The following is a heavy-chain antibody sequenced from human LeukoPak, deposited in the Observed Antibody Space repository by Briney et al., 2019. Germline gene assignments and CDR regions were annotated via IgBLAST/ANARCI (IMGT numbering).Heavy chain of an antibody. CDR1: GGSFTTYY. CDR2: IDSSGTT. V-gene: IGHV4-4*07. J-gene: IGHJ4*02. CDR3: ARRGSGRVDY. Sequence: SETLSLTCTVSGGSFTTYYWSWIRQPAGRGLEWIGHIDSSGTTNYNPSLQSRVTISLDTSKNQFSLRLNSVTAADTAMYYCARRGSGRVDYWGQGTLVTVSS. D-gene: IGHD3-10*01.